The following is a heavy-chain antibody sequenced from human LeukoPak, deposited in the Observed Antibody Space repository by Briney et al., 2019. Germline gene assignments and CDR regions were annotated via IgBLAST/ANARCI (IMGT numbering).Heavy chain of an antibody. J-gene: IGHJ4*02. CDR2: INHSGSS. CDR3: ARLGLYCTGGSCYMGDY. V-gene: IGHV4-34*01. D-gene: IGHD2-15*01. Sequence: INHSGSSNSNPSLTSRVTVSVDTSKNQFSLKLSSVTAADTAVYYCARLGLYCTGGSCYMGDYWGQGTLVTVSS.